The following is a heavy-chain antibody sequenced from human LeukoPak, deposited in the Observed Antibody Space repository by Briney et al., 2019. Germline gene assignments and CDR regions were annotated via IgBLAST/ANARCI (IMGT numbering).Heavy chain of an antibody. CDR2: IYYSGST. D-gene: IGHD3-22*01. Sequence: SETLSLTCTVSGGSISSYYWSWIRQPPGKGLEWIGYIYYSGSTNYNPSLKSRVTISVDTSKNQSSLKLSSVTAADTAVYYCARGVVVIGWFDPWGQGTLVTVSS. V-gene: IGHV4-59*01. CDR3: ARGVVVIGWFDP. J-gene: IGHJ5*02. CDR1: GGSISSYY.